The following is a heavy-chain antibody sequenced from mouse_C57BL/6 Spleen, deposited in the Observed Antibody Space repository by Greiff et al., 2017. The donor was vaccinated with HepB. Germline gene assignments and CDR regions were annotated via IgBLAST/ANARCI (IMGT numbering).Heavy chain of an antibody. CDR3: ARDGTGTFDY. CDR1: GFTFSSYA. J-gene: IGHJ2*01. CDR2: ISDGGNYT. D-gene: IGHD4-1*01. Sequence: DVKLVESGGGLVKPGGSLKLSCAASGFTFSSYAMSWVRQTPEKRLEWVATISDGGNYTYYPDNVKGRFTISRDNAKNNLYLQMSHLKSEDTAMYYCARDGTGTFDYWGQGTTLTVSS. V-gene: IGHV5-4*01.